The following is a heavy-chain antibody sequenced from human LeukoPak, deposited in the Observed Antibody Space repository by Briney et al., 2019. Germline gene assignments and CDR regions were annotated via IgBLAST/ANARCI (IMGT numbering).Heavy chain of an antibody. CDR2: IKQDGSEK. Sequence: GGSLRLSCAASGFTFSSYWMSWVRQAPGKGLEWVANIKQDGSEKYYVDSVKGRFTISRDNAKNSLYLQMNSLRAEDTAVYYCARDPHVSDSSGYYHTPPDYWGQGTLVTVSS. J-gene: IGHJ4*02. V-gene: IGHV3-7*01. D-gene: IGHD3-22*01. CDR3: ARDPHVSDSSGYYHTPPDY. CDR1: GFTFSSYW.